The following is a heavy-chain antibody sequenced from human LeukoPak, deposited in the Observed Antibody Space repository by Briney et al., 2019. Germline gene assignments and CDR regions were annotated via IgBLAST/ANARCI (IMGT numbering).Heavy chain of an antibody. Sequence: SETLSLTCTVSGGSISSSNYYRGWIRQPPGKGLEWIGSIYYSGSTYYNPSLKSRVTISVDTSKNQFSLKLSSVTAADTAVYYCARQPGYSHGLNCFDPWGQGTLVTVSS. CDR2: IYYSGST. CDR1: GGSISSSNYY. V-gene: IGHV4-39*01. J-gene: IGHJ5*02. D-gene: IGHD5-18*01. CDR3: ARQPGYSHGLNCFDP.